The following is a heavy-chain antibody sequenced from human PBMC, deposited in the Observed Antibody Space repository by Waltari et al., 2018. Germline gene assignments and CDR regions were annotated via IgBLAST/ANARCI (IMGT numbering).Heavy chain of an antibody. CDR1: RDTFSTYA. Sequence: QEQLVQSAAEVKKPGSSVKVSCKTSRDTFSTYAITWVRQAPGQGLEWMGRIIPLLDISNYAQQCQGRITITADRSTSTAYMELSSLESEDTALYYCARESRSTAGTDYWGQGTLVTVSS. CDR2: IIPLLDIS. V-gene: IGHV1-69*09. CDR3: ARESRSTAGTDY. J-gene: IGHJ4*02. D-gene: IGHD2-2*01.